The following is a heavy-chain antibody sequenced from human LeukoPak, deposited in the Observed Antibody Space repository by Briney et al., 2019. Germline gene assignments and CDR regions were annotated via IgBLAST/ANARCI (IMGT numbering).Heavy chain of an antibody. D-gene: IGHD3-22*01. J-gene: IGHJ4*02. Sequence: PGGSLRLSCAASGFTFSSYAMSWVRQVPGKGLEWVSAISGSGGNTYYADSVKGRFTISRDNSKNTLYLQMNSLRAEDTAVYYCARAKCYDSSGYCPFDYWGQGTLVTVSS. CDR3: ARAKCYDSSGYCPFDY. CDR1: GFTFSSYA. V-gene: IGHV3-23*01. CDR2: ISGSGGNT.